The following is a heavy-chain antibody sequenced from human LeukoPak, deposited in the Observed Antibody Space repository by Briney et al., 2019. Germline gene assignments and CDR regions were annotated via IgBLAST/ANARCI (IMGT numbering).Heavy chain of an antibody. CDR2: INHNSGGT. Sequence: ASVKVSCKASGYTFTGYYMHWVRQAPGQGLEWMGRINHNSGGTNYAQKFQGRVTMTRDTSISTAYMELSGLRSDDTAVYYCARGGDYDAFDIWGQGTMVTVSS. CDR1: GYTFTGYY. CDR3: ARGGDYDAFDI. J-gene: IGHJ3*02. V-gene: IGHV1-2*06. D-gene: IGHD4-17*01.